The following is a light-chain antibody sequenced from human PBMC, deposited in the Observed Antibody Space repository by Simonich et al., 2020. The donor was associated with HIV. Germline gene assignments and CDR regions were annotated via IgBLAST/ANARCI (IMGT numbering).Light chain of an antibody. Sequence: QSALTQPASVSGSPGQSITISCTGTSSDVGGYNSVSWYQQHPGKAPKLVIYDVDQRPSGVPDRFSGSKSGNTASLTISGLQADDESDYYCCSYAGRYTVFGGGTKLIVL. CDR2: DVD. J-gene: IGLJ2*01. V-gene: IGLV2-11*01. CDR3: CSYAGRYTV. CDR1: SSDVGGYNS.